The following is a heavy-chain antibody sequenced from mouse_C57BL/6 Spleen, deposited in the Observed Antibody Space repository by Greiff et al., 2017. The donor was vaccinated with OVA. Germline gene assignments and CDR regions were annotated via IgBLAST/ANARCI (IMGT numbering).Heavy chain of an antibody. CDR3: ARWYFITTVVGVYAMDY. V-gene: IGHV1-72*01. CDR2: IDPNSGGT. D-gene: IGHD1-1*01. J-gene: IGHJ4*01. CDR1: GYIFTSYW. Sequence: VQLQQPGAELVKPGASVKLSCKASGYIFTSYWMHWVKQRPGRGLEWIGRIDPNSGGTKYNEKFKSKATLTVDKTSNTAYMQFSSLTSEDSAVYYCARWYFITTVVGVYAMDYWGQGTSVTVSS.